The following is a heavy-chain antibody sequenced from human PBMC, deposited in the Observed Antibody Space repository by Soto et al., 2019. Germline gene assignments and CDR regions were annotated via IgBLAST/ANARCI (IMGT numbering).Heavy chain of an antibody. Sequence: EVQLLESGGGLVQPGGSLRLSCAASGFTFSNFAMIWVRQAPGKGLEWVLGISASGDGTHYADSVKGRFTISRDNSKNTLNLQMNNVRAEDTAVYYCAKLAYSSTDYWGQGTLVTVSS. D-gene: IGHD6-13*01. CDR1: GFTFSNFA. CDR3: AKLAYSSTDY. J-gene: IGHJ4*02. CDR2: ISASGDGT. V-gene: IGHV3-23*01.